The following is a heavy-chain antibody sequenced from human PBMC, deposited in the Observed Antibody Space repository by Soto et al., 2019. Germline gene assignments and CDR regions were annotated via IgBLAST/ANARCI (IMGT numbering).Heavy chain of an antibody. J-gene: IGHJ6*02. CDR3: ARDQSPSSGWPGMDV. V-gene: IGHV1-2*02. CDR1: GYTFTDYY. Sequence: ASVKVSCKASGYTFTDYYMHWVRQAPGQGLEWMGWINPNSGGTNYAQKFQGRVTMTRDTSISTAYMELNRLRSDDTAVYYCARDQSPSSGWPGMDVWGQXTTVTVSS. CDR2: INPNSGGT. D-gene: IGHD6-19*01.